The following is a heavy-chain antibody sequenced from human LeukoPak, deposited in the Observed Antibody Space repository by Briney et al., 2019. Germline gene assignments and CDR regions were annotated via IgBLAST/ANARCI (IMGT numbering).Heavy chain of an antibody. CDR1: GFTVSSYY. CDR2: IYSGGNT. V-gene: IGHV3-66*01. Sequence: PGGSLRLSCAASGFTVSSYYMTWVRQAPGKGLEWVSVIYSGGNTYYADSVKGRVAISRDNSKNTVFLQVNRVRAEDTAVYYCARSYSNHLFGMDVWGQGTTLTVSS. J-gene: IGHJ6*01. CDR3: ARSYSNHLFGMDV. D-gene: IGHD4-11*01.